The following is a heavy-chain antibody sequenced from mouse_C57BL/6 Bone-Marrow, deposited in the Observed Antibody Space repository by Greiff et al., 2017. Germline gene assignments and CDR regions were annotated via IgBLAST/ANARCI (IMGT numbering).Heavy chain of an antibody. D-gene: IGHD4-1*01. J-gene: IGHJ3*01. Sequence: LQESGAELARPGASVKLSCKASGYTFTSYGISWVKQRTGQGLEWIGEIYPRSGNTYYNEKFKGKATLTADKSSSTAYMELRSLTSEDSAVYFCARDEESGSRAWVSYRGQGTLVTVSA. V-gene: IGHV1-81*01. CDR2: IYPRSGNT. CDR3: ARDEESGSRAWVSY. CDR1: GYTFTSYG.